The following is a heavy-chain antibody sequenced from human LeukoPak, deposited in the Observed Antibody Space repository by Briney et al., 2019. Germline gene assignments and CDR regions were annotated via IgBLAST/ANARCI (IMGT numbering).Heavy chain of an antibody. V-gene: IGHV1-2*02. J-gene: IGHJ4*02. CDR1: GYTFTGYY. CDR2: INPNSGGT. CDR3: ARDRYYGSGSYPY. D-gene: IGHD3-10*01. Sequence: GASVNVSCKAPGYTFTGYYMHWVRQAPGQGLEWMGWINPNSGGTNYAQKFQGRVTMTRDTSISTAYMELSRLRSDDTAVYYCARDRYYGSGSYPYWGQGTLVTVSS.